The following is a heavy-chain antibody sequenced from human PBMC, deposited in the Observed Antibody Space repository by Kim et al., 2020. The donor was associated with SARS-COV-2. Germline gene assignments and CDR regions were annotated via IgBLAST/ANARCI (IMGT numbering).Heavy chain of an antibody. V-gene: IGHV4-4*02. Sequence: SETLSLTCAVSGGSISSSNWWSWVRQPPGKGLEWIGEIYHTGSTNYNPSLKSRVTISVDKSKNQFSLKLSSVTAADTAVYYCGRSGGGDSSSRCMDVWGQGTTVTVSS. CDR3: GRSGGGDSSSRCMDV. J-gene: IGHJ6*02. CDR2: IYHTGST. CDR1: GGSISSSNW. D-gene: IGHD6-6*01.